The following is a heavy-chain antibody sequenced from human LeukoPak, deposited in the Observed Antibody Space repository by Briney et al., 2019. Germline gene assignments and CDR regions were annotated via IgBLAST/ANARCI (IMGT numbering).Heavy chain of an antibody. D-gene: IGHD5-12*01. CDR1: GGSISSYY. CDR3: ARDGVYSGYDYYFDY. Sequence: SETLSLTCTVSGGSISSYYLSWIRQPPGKGLEWIGYTYYSGSTNYNPSLKSRVTISVDTSKNQFSLKLSSVTAADTAVYYCARDGVYSGYDYYFDYWGQGTLVTVSS. CDR2: TYYSGST. V-gene: IGHV4-59*01. J-gene: IGHJ4*02.